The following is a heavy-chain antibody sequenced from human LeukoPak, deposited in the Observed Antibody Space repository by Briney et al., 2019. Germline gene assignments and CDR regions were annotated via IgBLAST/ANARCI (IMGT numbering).Heavy chain of an antibody. Sequence: GGSLRLSCAASGFTFSDYSMNWVRQAPGKGLEWVSYISFSVNTKYYGDSVKGRFTISRDNAKNSLYLHMDSLRAEDTAVYYCARGAYSSGWAYFDHWGQGTLVTASS. D-gene: IGHD6-19*01. CDR2: ISFSVNTK. J-gene: IGHJ4*02. CDR1: GFTFSDYS. CDR3: ARGAYSSGWAYFDH. V-gene: IGHV3-48*04.